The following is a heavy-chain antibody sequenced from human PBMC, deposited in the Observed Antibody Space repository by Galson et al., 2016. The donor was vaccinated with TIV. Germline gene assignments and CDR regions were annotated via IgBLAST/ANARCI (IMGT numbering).Heavy chain of an antibody. V-gene: IGHV3-7*01. J-gene: IGHJ3*02. Sequence: DSVKGRFTISRDNAEDSLYLQINSLRAEDTALYYCARRGNYFSDAFDIWGQGTMVTVSS. CDR3: ARRGNYFSDAFDI. D-gene: IGHD1-7*01.